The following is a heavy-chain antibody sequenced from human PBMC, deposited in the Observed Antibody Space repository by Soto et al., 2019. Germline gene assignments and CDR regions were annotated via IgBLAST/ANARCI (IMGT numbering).Heavy chain of an antibody. J-gene: IGHJ3*02. Sequence: ASVKVSCKASGYTFTSYAMHWVRQAPGQRLEWMGWINAGNGNTKYSQKLQGRVTITRDTSASTAYMELSSLRSEDTAVYYCASRPAAYGAFDIWGQGTMVTVSS. V-gene: IGHV1-3*01. CDR2: INAGNGNT. D-gene: IGHD2-2*01. CDR1: GYTFTSYA. CDR3: ASRPAAYGAFDI.